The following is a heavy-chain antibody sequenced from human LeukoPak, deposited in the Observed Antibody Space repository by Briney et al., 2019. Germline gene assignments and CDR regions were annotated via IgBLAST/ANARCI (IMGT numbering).Heavy chain of an antibody. CDR3: ARRLGYCSGGSCYMGNDDAFDI. J-gene: IGHJ3*02. CDR1: GYSFTMYD. D-gene: IGHD2-15*01. CDR2: VNPNSGNT. Sequence: ASVKVSCKTSGYSFTMYDINWVRQATGQGLEWMGRVNPNSGNTGYAQKFRGRVTMTRNTSISTAYMELSSLRSEDTAVYYCARRLGYCSGGSCYMGNDDAFDIWGQGTMVTVSS. V-gene: IGHV1-8*01.